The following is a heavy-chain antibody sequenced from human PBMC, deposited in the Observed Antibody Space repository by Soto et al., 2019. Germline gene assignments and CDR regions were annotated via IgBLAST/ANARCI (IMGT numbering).Heavy chain of an antibody. D-gene: IGHD1-1*01. Sequence: QVQLVQSGTEVKKPGASVTVSCKSSGYTFTDFYLHWLRQAPGQGLEWVGWINPKSGDTKSSQRFQGRVTMSKYTSVSTAYIDLTSLTSDDTAIYYCATGTNGTTGWYHPCGQGTRVTVSS. V-gene: IGHV1-2*02. CDR1: GYTFTDFY. J-gene: IGHJ5*01. CDR3: ATGTNGTTGWYHP. CDR2: INPKSGDT.